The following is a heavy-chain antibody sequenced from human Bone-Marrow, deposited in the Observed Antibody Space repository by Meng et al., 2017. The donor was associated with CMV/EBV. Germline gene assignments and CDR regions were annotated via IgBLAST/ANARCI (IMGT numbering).Heavy chain of an antibody. Sequence: GESLKISCAASGFTFSSYWMHWVRQAPGKGLVWVSRINSDGSSTSYADSVKGRFTISRDNAKNTLYLQMNSLRAEDTAVYYCARSFVVVPAALDYWGQGTMVTVSA. V-gene: IGHV3-74*01. CDR3: ARSFVVVPAALDY. CDR2: INSDGSST. J-gene: IGHJ4*02. D-gene: IGHD2-2*01. CDR1: GFTFSSYW.